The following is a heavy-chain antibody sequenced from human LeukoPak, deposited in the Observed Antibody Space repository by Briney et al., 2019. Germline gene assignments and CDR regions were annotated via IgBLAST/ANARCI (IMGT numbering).Heavy chain of an antibody. CDR3: ARVSDISTGQTLIDY. V-gene: IGHV4-31*03. J-gene: IGHJ4*02. D-gene: IGHD3-9*01. CDR2: IYYSGST. Sequence: SQTLSLTCTVSGGSISSGGYYWSWIRQHPGKGLEWIGYIYYSGSTYYNPSLKSRVTISVDTSKNQFSLKLSSVTAADTAVYYCARVSDISTGQTLIDYWGQGTLVTVSS. CDR1: GGSISSGGYY.